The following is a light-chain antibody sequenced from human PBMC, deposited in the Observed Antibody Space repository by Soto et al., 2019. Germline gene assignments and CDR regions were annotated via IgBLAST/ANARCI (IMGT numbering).Light chain of an antibody. CDR3: QHLTSPRLYT. J-gene: IGKJ2*01. V-gene: IGKV1-9*01. Sequence: DIQLTQSPSFLSASVGDRVTITCRASQVINNYLAWYQQKPGRAPKLLIYATSTLPIGVPSRFSGSGSGTEFTLTINSLQPEDFATYYCQHLTSPRLYTFGQGTRL. CDR2: ATS. CDR1: QVINNY.